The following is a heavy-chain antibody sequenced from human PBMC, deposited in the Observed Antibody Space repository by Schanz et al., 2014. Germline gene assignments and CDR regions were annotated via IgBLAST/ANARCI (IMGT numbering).Heavy chain of an antibody. J-gene: IGHJ4*02. CDR2: ISPYNGNT. D-gene: IGHD6-6*01. V-gene: IGHV1-18*01. CDR3: ARDQSPYTNSSDVRYFDY. Sequence: QVRLVQSGAEAREPGASVKVSCKATGYTFTSYGISWVRQAPGQGLEWMGWISPYNGNTNYAQKLQGRVTMTADTSTSTAYMDLRSLRSDDTAVYYCARDQSPYTNSSDVRYFDYWGQGSLVTVSS. CDR1: GYTFTSYG.